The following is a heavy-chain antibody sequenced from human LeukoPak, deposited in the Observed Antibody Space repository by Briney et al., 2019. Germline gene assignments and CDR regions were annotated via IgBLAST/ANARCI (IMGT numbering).Heavy chain of an antibody. J-gene: IGHJ6*03. V-gene: IGHV1-18*01. CDR1: GYTFTSYG. CDR3: ARLGVYSDYYYYCMDV. Sequence: ASVKVSCKASGYTFTSYGISWVRQAPGQGLEWMGWISAYNGNTNYAQKLQGRVTMTTDTSTSTAYMELRSLRSDDTAVYYCARLGVYSDYYYYCMDVWGKGTTVTVSS. CDR2: ISAYNGNT. D-gene: IGHD5-12*01.